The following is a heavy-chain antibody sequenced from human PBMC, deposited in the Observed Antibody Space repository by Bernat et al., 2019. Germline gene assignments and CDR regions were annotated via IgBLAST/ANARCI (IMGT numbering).Heavy chain of an antibody. CDR3: AKGLILIVVDNY. D-gene: IGHD3-22*01. CDR1: GFTFSSYA. Sequence: EVHLLESGGGLVQPGGSLRLSCAASGFTFSSYAMSWVRQAPGMGLEWVSTITGSGGITYYADSVRGRFTIARDNSKNTLYLQMHSLRAEDTAVYYCAKGLILIVVDNYWGQGTLVTVSS. CDR2: ITGSGGIT. J-gene: IGHJ4*02. V-gene: IGHV3-23*01.